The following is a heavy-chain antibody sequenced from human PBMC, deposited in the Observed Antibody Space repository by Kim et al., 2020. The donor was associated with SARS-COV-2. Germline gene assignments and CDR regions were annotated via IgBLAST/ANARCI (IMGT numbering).Heavy chain of an antibody. D-gene: IGHD3-10*01. CDR3: ARQRGIWFGPWTFDP. V-gene: IGHV4-39*01. CDR2: IYYSGST. J-gene: IGHJ5*02. Sequence: SETLSLTCTVSGGSISISSYYLGWIRQPPGKGLEWIGSIYYSGSTYYNPSLKSRVTISVYTSKNQFSLKLSSVTAADTAVYYCARQRGIWFGPWTFDPWGQGTLVTVTS. CDR1: GGSISISSYY.